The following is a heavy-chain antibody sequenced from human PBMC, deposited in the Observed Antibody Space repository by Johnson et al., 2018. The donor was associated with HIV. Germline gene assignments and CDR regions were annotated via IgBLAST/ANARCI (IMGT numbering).Heavy chain of an antibody. Sequence: VQLVESGGGLAQPGGSLRLSCAASGITFRSYLLTWVRQAPGKGLEWVSHISGSGGSTYYADSVKGRFTFSRDNSKNTLYLQRNSLRAEDRSVYYCARGREGGTYQGGAFDIWGQGTMVTVSS. CDR3: ARGREGGTYQGGAFDI. J-gene: IGHJ3*02. V-gene: IGHV3-23*04. D-gene: IGHD1-26*01. CDR1: GITFRSYL. CDR2: ISGSGGST.